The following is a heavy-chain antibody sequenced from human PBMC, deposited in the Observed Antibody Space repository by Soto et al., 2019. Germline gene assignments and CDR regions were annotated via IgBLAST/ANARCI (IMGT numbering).Heavy chain of an antibody. Sequence: GGSLRLSCLASGFSFNSFNMNWIRRAPGRGLEWVASISVSGDNIYYGDSMQGRFTISRDNSKRSVFLDLSSLRVEDTAVYYCARDLGLLKSMFDYWGQGTLVTVSS. CDR2: ISVSGDNI. D-gene: IGHD2-8*01. V-gene: IGHV3-21*01. CDR1: GFSFNSFN. J-gene: IGHJ4*02. CDR3: ARDLGLLKSMFDY.